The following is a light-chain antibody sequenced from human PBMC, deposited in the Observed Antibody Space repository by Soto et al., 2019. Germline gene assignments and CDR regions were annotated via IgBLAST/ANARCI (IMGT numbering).Light chain of an antibody. Sequence: QSALTQPRSVSGSPGQSVTISCTGTSSDVGDYNYVSWYQQYPGKATQLVIYDVSKRPSGVPDRFSGSKSGNTASLTISGLQAEDEADYYCCSFAGSYTFWVFGGGTKLTVL. CDR3: CSFAGSYTFWV. V-gene: IGLV2-11*01. J-gene: IGLJ3*02. CDR2: DVS. CDR1: SSDVGDYNY.